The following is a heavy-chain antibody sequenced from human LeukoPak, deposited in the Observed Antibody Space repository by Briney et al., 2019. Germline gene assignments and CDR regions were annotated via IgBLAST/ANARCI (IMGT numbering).Heavy chain of an antibody. J-gene: IGHJ3*02. CDR2: IYSGGNT. V-gene: IGHV3-66*01. CDR3: ARLSWDAFDI. D-gene: IGHD2/OR15-2a*01. CDR1: RFTVSSNY. Sequence: GGSLRLSCAASRFTVSSNYMSWVRQAPGKGLEWVSVIYSGGNTYYADSVKGRFIISRDNAKNSLYLQINSLRAEDTAVYYCARLSWDAFDIWGQGTVVTVSS.